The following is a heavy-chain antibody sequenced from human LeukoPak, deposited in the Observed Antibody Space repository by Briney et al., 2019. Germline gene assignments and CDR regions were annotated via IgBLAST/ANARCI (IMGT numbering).Heavy chain of an antibody. CDR3: ARGEGSGSYYSYFDY. CDR1: GGSISSYY. D-gene: IGHD1-26*01. V-gene: IGHV4-4*07. Sequence: PSETLSLTCTVSGGSISSYYWSWIRQPAGKGLEWIGRIYATGSTNYNPSLKSRVTISVDTSKNQFSLKLSSVTAADTAVYYCARGEGSGSYYSYFDYWGQGTLVTVSS. CDR2: IYATGST. J-gene: IGHJ4*02.